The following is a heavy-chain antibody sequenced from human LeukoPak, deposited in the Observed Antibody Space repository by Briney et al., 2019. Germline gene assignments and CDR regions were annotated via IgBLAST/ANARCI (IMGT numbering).Heavy chain of an antibody. J-gene: IGHJ4*02. V-gene: IGHV4-34*01. CDR3: ARGPPKSGYYNY. CDR2: INHSGST. Sequence: SETLSLTCAVYGGSFSGYYWSWIRQPPGKGLEWIGEINHSGSTNYNPSLKSRVTISVDTSKNQFSLKLSSVTAADTAVYYCARGPPKSGYYNYWGQGTLVTVSS. D-gene: IGHD3-3*01. CDR1: GGSFSGYY.